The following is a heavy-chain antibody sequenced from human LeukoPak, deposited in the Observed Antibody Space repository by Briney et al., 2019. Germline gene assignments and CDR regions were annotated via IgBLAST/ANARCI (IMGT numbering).Heavy chain of an antibody. J-gene: IGHJ4*02. Sequence: PSETLSLTCTVSGGSISSGSYYWGWIRQPPGKGLEWIGSIYYTGSTYYNPSLKSRVTISVETSKNEFSLKLRSVTAADTAVYYCARVTGYRIEDYFDYWGQGTLVTVSS. CDR1: GGSISSGSYY. D-gene: IGHD6-13*01. CDR2: IYYTGST. V-gene: IGHV4-39*07. CDR3: ARVTGYRIEDYFDY.